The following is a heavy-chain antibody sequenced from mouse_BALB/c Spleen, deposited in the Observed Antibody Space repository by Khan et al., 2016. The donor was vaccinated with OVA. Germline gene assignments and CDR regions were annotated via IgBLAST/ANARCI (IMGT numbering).Heavy chain of an antibody. Sequence: QVQLKESGGDLMKPGASVKISCKATGYTFSSYWIEWVKQRPGHGLEWIGQIFPGSVSTTYNEKFKGKATFTADTSSNTAYMQRSSLTSEDSAVYYCARGGDGGFAYWGQGTLVTVSA. CDR2: IFPGSVST. CDR3: ARGGDGGFAY. D-gene: IGHD2-13*01. J-gene: IGHJ3*01. V-gene: IGHV1-9*01. CDR1: GYTFSSYW.